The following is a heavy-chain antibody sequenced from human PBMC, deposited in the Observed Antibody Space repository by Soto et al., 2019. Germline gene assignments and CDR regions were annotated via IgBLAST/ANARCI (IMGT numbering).Heavy chain of an antibody. CDR3: AREDCSGGSCYSYY. CDR1: GGSFSGYY. V-gene: IGHV4-34*01. CDR2: INHSGST. D-gene: IGHD2-15*01. J-gene: IGHJ4*02. Sequence: SETLSLTCAVYGGSFSGYYWSWIRQPPGKGLEWIGEINHSGSTNYNPSLKSRVTISVDTSKNQFSLKLSSVTAADTAVYYCAREDCSGGSCYSYYWGQGTLVTVSS.